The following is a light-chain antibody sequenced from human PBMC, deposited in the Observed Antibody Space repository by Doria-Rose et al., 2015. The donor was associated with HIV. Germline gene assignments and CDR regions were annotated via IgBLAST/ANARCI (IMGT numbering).Light chain of an antibody. Sequence: TQAPGTLSSSPGERATLSCRASQRVKSSYLAWYQQQSGQAPTLLIYDTSTRATGIPDRFSGSGSGTDFPLTISRLEPEDVAVYYCQQYGASRGTFGQGTRLEIK. V-gene: IGKV3-20*01. CDR1: QRVKSSY. CDR2: DTS. J-gene: IGKJ5*01. CDR3: QQYGASRGT.